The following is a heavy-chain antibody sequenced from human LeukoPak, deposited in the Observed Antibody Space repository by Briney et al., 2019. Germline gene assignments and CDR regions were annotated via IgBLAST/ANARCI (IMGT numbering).Heavy chain of an antibody. Sequence: GGSLRLSCAASGFTFSNYSLNWVRQAPGKGLEWVSSISKGSGYIYYTDSVKGRFTISRDNAKNSLFLQMNSLRAEDTAVYYCVRDLGRESIFDYWGQGTLVTVSA. V-gene: IGHV3-21*01. J-gene: IGHJ4*02. D-gene: IGHD7-27*01. CDR2: ISKGSGYI. CDR1: GFTFSNYS. CDR3: VRDLGRESIFDY.